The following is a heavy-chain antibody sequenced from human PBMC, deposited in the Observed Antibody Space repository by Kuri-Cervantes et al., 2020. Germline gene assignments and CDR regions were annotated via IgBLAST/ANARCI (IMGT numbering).Heavy chain of an antibody. J-gene: IGHJ6*02. CDR1: GFTFSSYS. CDR3: ARDRATARGSMDV. Sequence: GGSLRLSCAASGFTFSSYSMNWVRQAPGKGLEWVAVIWYDGSNKYYADSVKGRFTISRDNSKNTLYLQMNSLRAEDTAVYYCARDRATARGSMDVWGQGTTVTVSS. V-gene: IGHV3-33*08. CDR2: IWYDGSNK. D-gene: IGHD5-12*01.